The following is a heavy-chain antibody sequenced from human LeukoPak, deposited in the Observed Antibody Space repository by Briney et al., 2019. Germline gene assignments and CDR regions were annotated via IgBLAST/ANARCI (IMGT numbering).Heavy chain of an antibody. J-gene: IGHJ6*02. CDR3: ARGRFAIFGVVTYYYYYGMDV. CDR2: ISAYNGNT. CDR1: GYTFTSYG. D-gene: IGHD3-3*01. V-gene: IGHV1-18*01. Sequence: GASVKVSCKASGYTFTSYGISWVRQAPGQGLEWMGWISAYNGNTNYAQKLQGRVTMTTDTSTSTAYMELSSLRSEDTAVYYCARGRFAIFGVVTYYYYYGMDVWGQGTTVTVSS.